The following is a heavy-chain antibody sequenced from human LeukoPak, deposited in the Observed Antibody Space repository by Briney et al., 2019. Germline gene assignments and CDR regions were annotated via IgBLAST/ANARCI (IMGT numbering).Heavy chain of an antibody. Sequence: PSETLSLTCTVSGVSISSSNSYWGWIRQPPGKGLEWIGSIYYSGNTYYNASLKSQVSISIDTSKNQFSLRLTSVTAADTAVYYCARERVEYQLLSKREVYHFDYWGQGILVTVSS. CDR3: ARERVEYQLLSKREVYHFDY. CDR2: IYYSGNT. D-gene: IGHD2-2*01. CDR1: GVSISSSNSY. J-gene: IGHJ4*02. V-gene: IGHV4-39*02.